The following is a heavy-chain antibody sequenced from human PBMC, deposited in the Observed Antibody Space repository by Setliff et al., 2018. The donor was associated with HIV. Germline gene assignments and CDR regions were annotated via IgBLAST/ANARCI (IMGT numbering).Heavy chain of an antibody. Sequence: GASVKVSCKASGYTFTSYAMHWVRQAPGQRLEWMGWINAGNGNTKYSQKFQGRVTITRDTSASTAYMELSSLRSEDTAVYYCARLGDDSSGYSRVGAFDIWGQGTMVTVSS. CDR1: GYTFTSYA. D-gene: IGHD3-22*01. J-gene: IGHJ3*02. CDR3: ARLGDDSSGYSRVGAFDI. V-gene: IGHV1-3*01. CDR2: INAGNGNT.